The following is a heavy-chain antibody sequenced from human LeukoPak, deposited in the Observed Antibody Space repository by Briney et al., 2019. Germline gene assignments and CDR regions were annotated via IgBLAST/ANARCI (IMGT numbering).Heavy chain of an antibody. V-gene: IGHV3-74*01. Sequence: PGGSLRLSCAASGFTFSSHWMHWVRQAPGKGLVWVSRIKDDGSHTNYADSVKGRFTISRDNAKNTLYLQMNSLRAEDTAVYYCAKEGGPYCSSTSCYFVDYWGQGTLVTVSS. J-gene: IGHJ4*02. CDR3: AKEGGPYCSSTSCYFVDY. CDR1: GFTFSSHW. D-gene: IGHD2-2*01. CDR2: IKDDGSHT.